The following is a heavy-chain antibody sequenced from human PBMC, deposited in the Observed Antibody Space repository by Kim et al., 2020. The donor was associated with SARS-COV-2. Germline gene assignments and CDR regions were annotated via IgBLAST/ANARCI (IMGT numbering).Heavy chain of an antibody. Sequence: GGSLRLSCAASGFTFTNYAMTWVRQAPGKGLEWVSGISPSGSLTYYADSVKGRFTISRDTPKNTLYLQMNSLRAEDTAVYFCAKGGRMTAASLDYWGQGT. J-gene: IGHJ4*02. CDR2: ISPSGSLT. CDR1: GFTFTNYA. V-gene: IGHV3-23*01. D-gene: IGHD6-13*01. CDR3: AKGGRMTAASLDY.